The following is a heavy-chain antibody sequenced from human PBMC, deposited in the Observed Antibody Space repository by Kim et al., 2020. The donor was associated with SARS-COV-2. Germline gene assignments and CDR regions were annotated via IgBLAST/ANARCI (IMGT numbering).Heavy chain of an antibody. CDR3: ARGIAVAGWDY. J-gene: IGHJ4*02. V-gene: IGHV3-33*08. Sequence: GGSLRLSCAASGFTFSSYGMHWVRQAPGKGLEWVAVIWYDGSNKYYADSVKGRFTISRDNSKNTLYLQMNSLRAEDTAVYYCARGIAVAGWDYWGQGTLVTVSS. CDR2: IWYDGSNK. D-gene: IGHD6-19*01. CDR1: GFTFSSYG.